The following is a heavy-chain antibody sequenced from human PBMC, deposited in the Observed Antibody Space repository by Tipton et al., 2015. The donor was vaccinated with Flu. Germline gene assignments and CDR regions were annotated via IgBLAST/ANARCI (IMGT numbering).Heavy chain of an antibody. D-gene: IGHD4-23*01. J-gene: IGHJ4*02. CDR3: ARGGNSMGFDY. Sequence: SLRLSCAASGFTFSSYAMSWVRQAPGKGLEWVSAISGSGGSTYYADSVKGRFTISRGNSKNTLYLKMNSLRAEDTAVYYCARGGNSMGFDYWGQGTLVTVSS. CDR2: ISGSGGST. CDR1: GFTFSSYA. V-gene: IGHV3-23*01.